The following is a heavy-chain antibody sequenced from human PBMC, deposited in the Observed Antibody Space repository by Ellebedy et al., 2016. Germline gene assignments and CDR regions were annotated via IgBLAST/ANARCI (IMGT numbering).Heavy chain of an antibody. J-gene: IGHJ2*01. CDR3: ARVDSSGNWFFDI. D-gene: IGHD3-10*01. V-gene: IGHV4-30-4*01. Sequence: SETLSLTXAVSGASITSVDYYWSWIRQSPGKGLEWLAYIHYSGSAYYNPSLRSQLTMSIDISKSQFSLRLASVTAADTAVYYCARVDSSGNWFFDIWGRGTLVTVSS. CDR2: IHYSGSA. CDR1: GASITSVDYY.